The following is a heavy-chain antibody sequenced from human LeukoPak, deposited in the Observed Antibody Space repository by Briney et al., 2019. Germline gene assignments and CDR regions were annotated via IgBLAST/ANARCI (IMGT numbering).Heavy chain of an antibody. CDR2: IYTSGNT. V-gene: IGHV4-61*02. D-gene: IGHD3-22*01. J-gene: IGHJ4*02. CDR1: GGSISSGSYY. Sequence: PSQTLSLTCTVSGGSISSGSYYWSWIRQPAGKGLEWIGRIYTSGNTNYNPSLKSRVTMSVDTSKNQFSLKLSSVTAADTAVYYSASAYDSSGYYRDYWGQGTLVTVSS. CDR3: ASAYDSSGYYRDY.